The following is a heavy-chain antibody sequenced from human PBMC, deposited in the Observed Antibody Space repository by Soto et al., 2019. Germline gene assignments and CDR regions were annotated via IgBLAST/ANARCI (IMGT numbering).Heavy chain of an antibody. Sequence: EVQLLESGGGLVQPGGSLRLACAASGFTFSSYAMSWVRQAPGKGLEWVSAISGSGGSTYYADSVKGRFTISRDKSKKTLYLQMNSLRAEGAAVYYCENGQYCSRTICYVTAVDIWGQGTMVTGSS. CDR3: ENGQYCSRTICYVTAVDI. V-gene: IGHV3-23*01. CDR1: GFTFSSYA. J-gene: IGHJ3*02. D-gene: IGHD2-2*01. CDR2: ISGSGGST.